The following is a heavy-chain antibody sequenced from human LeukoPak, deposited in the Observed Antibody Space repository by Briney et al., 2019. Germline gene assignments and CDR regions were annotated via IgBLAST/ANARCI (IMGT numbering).Heavy chain of an antibody. D-gene: IGHD6-13*01. J-gene: IGHJ6*03. Sequence: SVKVSCKASGGTFSSYAISWVRQAPGQGLEWMGGIIPIFGTANYAQRFQGRVTITADKSTSTAYMELSSLRSEDTAVYYCARCIAAAGKGYYYYMDVWGKGTTVTVSS. CDR2: IIPIFGTA. CDR3: ARCIAAAGKGYYYYMDV. V-gene: IGHV1-69*06. CDR1: GGTFSSYA.